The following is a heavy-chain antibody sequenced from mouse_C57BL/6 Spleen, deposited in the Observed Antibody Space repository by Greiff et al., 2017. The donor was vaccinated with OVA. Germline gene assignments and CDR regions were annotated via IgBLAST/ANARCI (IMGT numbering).Heavy chain of an antibody. V-gene: IGHV1-26*01. CDR1: GNTLTDYY. CDR3: ARGIYPY. CDR2: INPNNGGT. Sequence: VQLQQSGTELVKPGASVKISCKASGNTLTDYYMNWVKQSHGKSLEWIGDINPNNGGTSYNQKFKGKATLTVDKSSSTAYMELRSLTSEDSAVYYCARGIYPYWGQGTTLTVSS. J-gene: IGHJ2*01.